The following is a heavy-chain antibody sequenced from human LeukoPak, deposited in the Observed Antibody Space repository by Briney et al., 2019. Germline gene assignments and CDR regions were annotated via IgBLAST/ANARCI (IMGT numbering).Heavy chain of an antibody. CDR3: ARDGISSRWNWFDP. V-gene: IGHV4-4*02. Sequence: SETLSLTCAVSGVSISSSNWWSWVRQPPGKGLEWIGEIYHSGSTNYNPSLKSRVTISVDKSKNQFSLKLSSVTAADTAVYYCARDGISSRWNWFDPWGQGTLVTVSS. CDR1: GVSISSSNW. D-gene: IGHD6-13*01. J-gene: IGHJ5*02. CDR2: IYHSGST.